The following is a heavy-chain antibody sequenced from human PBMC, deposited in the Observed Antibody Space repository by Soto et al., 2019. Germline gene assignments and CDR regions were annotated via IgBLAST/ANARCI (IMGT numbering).Heavy chain of an antibody. J-gene: IGHJ6*04. V-gene: IGHV3-66*01. Sequence: EVQLVESGGTLVQPGGSLRLSCAVSGFTVSSNYMTWVRQAPGKGLEWVSVIYTGGSTYYADSVKGRFTISRDNSRNTVNLQMTNMSAEDTAVYYCARGYCTGSTCWDVWGKGTTVTVSS. CDR1: GFTVSSNY. CDR2: IYTGGST. CDR3: ARGYCTGSTCWDV. D-gene: IGHD2-8*02.